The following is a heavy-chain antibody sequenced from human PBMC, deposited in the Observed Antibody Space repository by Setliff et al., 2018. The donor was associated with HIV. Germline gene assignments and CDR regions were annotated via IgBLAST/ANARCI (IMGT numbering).Heavy chain of an antibody. J-gene: IGHJ4*02. Sequence: GESLKISCKGSGYSFTGNWIGWVRQMPGKGLEWMGIIYPGDSDTRYSPSFQGQVTISADKSVNTAYLQWSSLKASDTAIYYCARGRRAVFFDSWGQGTLVTVSS. D-gene: IGHD3-10*01. CDR1: GYSFTGNW. CDR3: ARGRRAVFFDS. V-gene: IGHV5-51*01. CDR2: IYPGDSDT.